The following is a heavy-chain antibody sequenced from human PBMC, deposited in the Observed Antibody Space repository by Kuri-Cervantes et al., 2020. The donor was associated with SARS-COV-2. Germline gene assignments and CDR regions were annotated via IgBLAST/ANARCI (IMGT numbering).Heavy chain of an antibody. CDR2: IYHSGST. CDR3: ARTVTTTPDY. D-gene: IGHD4-11*01. V-gene: IGHV4-30-2*01. Sequence: SETLSLTCTVSGGSISSGGYYWSWIQQPPGKGLEWIGYIYHSGSTYYNPSLKSRVTISVDTSKNQFSLKLSSVTAADTAVYYCARTVTTTPDYWGQGTLVTVSS. CDR1: GGSISSGGYY. J-gene: IGHJ4*02.